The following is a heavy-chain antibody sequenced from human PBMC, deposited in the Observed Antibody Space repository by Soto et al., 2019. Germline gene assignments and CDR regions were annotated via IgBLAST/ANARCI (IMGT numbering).Heavy chain of an antibody. V-gene: IGHV1-69*06. CDR3: ARRDWNDVDYYYYGMDV. Sequence: SVKLSFKASGGTFSSYASIRLRQAPRQELEWMGGIIPIFGTANYAQKFQGRVTITADKSTSTAYMELSSLRSEDTAVYYCARRDWNDVDYYYYGMDVWGQGTTVTVSS. D-gene: IGHD1-1*01. CDR2: IIPIFGTA. CDR1: GGTFSSYA. J-gene: IGHJ6*02.